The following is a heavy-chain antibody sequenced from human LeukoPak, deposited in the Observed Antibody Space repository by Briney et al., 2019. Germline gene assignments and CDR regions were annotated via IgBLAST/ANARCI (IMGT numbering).Heavy chain of an antibody. V-gene: IGHV3-23*01. D-gene: IGHD5-24*01. CDR1: GFTFSTYV. CDR2: ISGTGGST. J-gene: IGHJ4*02. Sequence: PGGSLTLSCAASGFTFSTYVMSWVRQAPGKGLEWVSAISGTGGSTYYADSVKGRFTISRDISMTTLFLQMDSLRAEDTAVYYCAKEKRWLQLGFDYWGQGTLVTVSS. CDR3: AKEKRWLQLGFDY.